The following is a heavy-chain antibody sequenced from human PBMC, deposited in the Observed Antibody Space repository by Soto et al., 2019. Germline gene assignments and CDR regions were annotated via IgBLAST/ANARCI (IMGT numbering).Heavy chain of an antibody. CDR2: IYYSGST. J-gene: IGHJ6*02. Sequence: SETLSLTCTVSGGSISSGGYYWSWIRQHPGKGLEWIGNIYYSGSTYYNPSLRSRITISVDTSRNQFSLKLSSVTAADTAVYYCARDDQRLLSGMDVWGQGTTVTVSS. CDR1: GGSISSGGYY. CDR3: ARDDQRLLSGMDV. V-gene: IGHV4-31*03.